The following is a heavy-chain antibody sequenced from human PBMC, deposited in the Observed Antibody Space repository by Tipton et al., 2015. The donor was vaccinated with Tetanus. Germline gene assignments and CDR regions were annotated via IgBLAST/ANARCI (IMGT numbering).Heavy chain of an antibody. CDR2: IYYSGNT. V-gene: IGHV4-59*01. Sequence: TLSLTCTVSGDSISFYYWSWIRQPPGKGLEWIEYIYYSGNTKCNPSLKSRVTMSVDTSKNQFSLNLTSVTPADTAVYYCARDLRRYQQNNWFDPWGQGTLVTVSS. J-gene: IGHJ5*02. CDR1: GDSISFYY. CDR3: ARDLRRYQQNNWFDP. D-gene: IGHD2-2*01.